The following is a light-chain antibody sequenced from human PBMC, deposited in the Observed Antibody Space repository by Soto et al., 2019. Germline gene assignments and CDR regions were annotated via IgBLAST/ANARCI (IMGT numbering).Light chain of an antibody. Sequence: EVVLTQSPATLSLSPGEKATLSCRASQDINTYLGWYQQKPGQPPRLLIYDASNRASGIPARFSGSGSGTDFTLTINSLEPEDFAIYYCQQRYNWPLTFGAGTKVEIK. CDR1: QDINTY. J-gene: IGKJ4*01. V-gene: IGKV3-11*01. CDR3: QQRYNWPLT. CDR2: DAS.